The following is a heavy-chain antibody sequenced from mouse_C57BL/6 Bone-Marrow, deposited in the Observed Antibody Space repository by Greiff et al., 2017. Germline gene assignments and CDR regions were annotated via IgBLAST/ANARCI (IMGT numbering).Heavy chain of an antibody. CDR2: IDPSDSYT. Sequence: VQLQQPGAELVMPGASVKLSCKASGYTFTSYWMHWVKQRPGQGLEWIGEIDPSDSYTNYNQKFKGNFTLTVDKSSSTAYMQLSSLTSEDSAVYYGARGYRDYAMDYWGQGTSVTVSS. CDR1: GYTFTSYW. V-gene: IGHV1-69*01. J-gene: IGHJ4*01. CDR3: ARGYRDYAMDY. D-gene: IGHD3-1*01.